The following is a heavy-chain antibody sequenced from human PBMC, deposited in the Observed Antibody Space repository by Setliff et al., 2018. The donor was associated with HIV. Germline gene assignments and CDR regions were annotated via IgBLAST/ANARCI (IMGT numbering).Heavy chain of an antibody. V-gene: IGHV4-59*11. CDR3: ARGIENFWSGYIR. CDR1: GGSIRSHY. D-gene: IGHD3-3*01. Sequence: ASETLSLTCTVSGGSIRSHYWSWIRQPPGKGLEWVGTIYHNGNTNYNPSLKSRVTISVDTSKNQFSLRLSSVTAAETAVYYCARGIENFWSGYIRWGQGTLVTVSS. J-gene: IGHJ4*02. CDR2: IYHNGNT.